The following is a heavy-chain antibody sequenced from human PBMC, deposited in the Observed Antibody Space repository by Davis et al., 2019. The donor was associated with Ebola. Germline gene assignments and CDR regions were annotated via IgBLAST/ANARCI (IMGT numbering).Heavy chain of an antibody. CDR2: ISGSGGST. V-gene: IGHV3-23*01. D-gene: IGHD3-3*01. Sequence: PGGSLRLSCAASGFTFSSYAMSSVRQAPGTGLEWVSAISGSGGSTYYADSVKGRFTISRDNSKDTLYLQMNSLRAEDTAVYYCAKCGDFWSGYYIDYYYYYGMDVWGQGTTVTVSS. J-gene: IGHJ6*02. CDR1: GFTFSSYA. CDR3: AKCGDFWSGYYIDYYYYYGMDV.